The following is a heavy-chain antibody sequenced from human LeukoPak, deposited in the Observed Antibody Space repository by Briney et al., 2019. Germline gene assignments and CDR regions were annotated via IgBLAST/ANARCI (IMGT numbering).Heavy chain of an antibody. Sequence: SETLSLTCTVSGGTISTYYWSWIRQPPGKGLEWIGYIYHSGSTKYNPSLKSRVTISVDTSKNQFSLKLSSVTAADTAVYYCARDGYSGNDGLWGQGTLVTVSS. V-gene: IGHV4-59*01. CDR3: ARDGYSGNDGL. CDR1: GGTISTYY. D-gene: IGHD5-12*01. CDR2: IYHSGST. J-gene: IGHJ4*02.